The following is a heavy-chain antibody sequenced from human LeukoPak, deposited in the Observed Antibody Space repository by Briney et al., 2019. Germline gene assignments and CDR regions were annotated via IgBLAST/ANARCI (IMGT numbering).Heavy chain of an antibody. CDR3: ARGPNYGTFDY. CDR1: GFTFSSYW. V-gene: IGHV3-74*01. D-gene: IGHD4-17*01. CDR2: INSDGSST. J-gene: IGHJ4*02. Sequence: GGSLILSCAASGFTFSSYWMHWVRQAPGKGLVWVSRINSDGSSTSYADSVKGRFTISRDNAKNTLYLQMNSLRAEDTAVYYCARGPNYGTFDYWGQGTLVTVSS.